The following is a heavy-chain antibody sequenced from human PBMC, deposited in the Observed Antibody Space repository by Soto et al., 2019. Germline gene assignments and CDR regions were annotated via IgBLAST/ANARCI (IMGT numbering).Heavy chain of an antibody. CDR2: ISYDGSNK. Sequence: QVQLVESGGGVVQPGRSLRLSCAASGFTFSSYRMHWVRQAPGKGLEWVAVISYDGSNKYYADSVKGRFTISRDNSKNTLYLQMNSLRAEDTAVYYCAKDDYGDYFDYWGQGTLVTVSS. D-gene: IGHD4-17*01. V-gene: IGHV3-30*18. CDR1: GFTFSSYR. CDR3: AKDDYGDYFDY. J-gene: IGHJ4*02.